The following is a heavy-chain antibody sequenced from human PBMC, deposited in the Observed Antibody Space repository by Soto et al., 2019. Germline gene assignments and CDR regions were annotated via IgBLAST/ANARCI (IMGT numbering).Heavy chain of an antibody. CDR1: GGSISSNSYY. V-gene: IGHV4-39*01. CDR2: IYHRGST. CDR3: ARRSPLVYGNPFDH. Sequence: PSETLSLTCTVSGGSISSNSYYWDWIRQPPGKGLDWIGSIYHRGSTYYNPSLKSRVAISVDPSTNQFSLTLTSVTAADTAAYYCARRSPLVYGNPFDHWGQGTLVTVSS. D-gene: IGHD3-10*01. J-gene: IGHJ5*02.